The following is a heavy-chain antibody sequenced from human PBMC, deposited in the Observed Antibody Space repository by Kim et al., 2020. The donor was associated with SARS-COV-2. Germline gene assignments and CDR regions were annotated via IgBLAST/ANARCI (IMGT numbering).Heavy chain of an antibody. CDR3: ARGDSVAWYFDL. CDR1: GFTFSNYA. Sequence: GGSLRLSCAASGFTFSNYAMHWVRQAPGKGLEWVTVISYDGSDKYYADSVKGRFTISRDNSKNTLYLQMNSLRAEDTAVYYCARGDSVAWYFDLWGRGTLVTVSS. CDR2: ISYDGSDK. D-gene: IGHD2-15*01. J-gene: IGHJ2*01. V-gene: IGHV3-30*04.